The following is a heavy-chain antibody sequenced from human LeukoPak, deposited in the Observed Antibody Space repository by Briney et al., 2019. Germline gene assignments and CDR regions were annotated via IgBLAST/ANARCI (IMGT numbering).Heavy chain of an antibody. CDR3: ARDVVPARGGSYYRVAYYYYYMDV. V-gene: IGHV1-18*01. Sequence: ASVKVSCKAYGYTFTSYGISWVRQAPGQGLEWMGWISAYNGNTNYAQKLQGRVTMTTDTSTSTAYMELRSLRSDDTAVYYCARDVVPARGGSYYRVAYYYYYMDVWGKGTTVTVSS. CDR2: ISAYNGNT. J-gene: IGHJ6*03. CDR1: GYTFTSYG. D-gene: IGHD1-26*01.